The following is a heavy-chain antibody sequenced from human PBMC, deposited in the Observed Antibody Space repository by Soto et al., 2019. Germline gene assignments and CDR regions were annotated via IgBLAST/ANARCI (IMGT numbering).Heavy chain of an antibody. J-gene: IGHJ4*02. CDR1: GGTFSSYT. Sequence: SVKVSCKASGGTFSSYTFSWVRQAPGQGLEWMGRIIPMLGIANYAQKFQGRVTITADKSPSTAYMELSSLRSEDTAVYYCANRGYSYGFVIYWGQGTLVTVSS. V-gene: IGHV1-69*02. CDR3: ANRGYSYGFVIY. D-gene: IGHD5-18*01. CDR2: IIPMLGIA.